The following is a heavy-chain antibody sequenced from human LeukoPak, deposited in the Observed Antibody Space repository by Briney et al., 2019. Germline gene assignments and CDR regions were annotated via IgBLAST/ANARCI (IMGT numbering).Heavy chain of an antibody. CDR2: TYYRSKWYN. CDR3: AREGPGVAVGDY. D-gene: IGHD6-19*01. V-gene: IGHV6-1*01. J-gene: IGHJ4*02. Sequence: SQTLSLTCAISGDSVFSSTAAWNWIRQSPSRGLEWLGRTYYRSKWYNEYALSVKSRITINPDTSKNQFSLQLNSVTPEDTAVYYCAREGPGVAVGDYWGQGTLVTVSS. CDR1: GDSVFSSTAA.